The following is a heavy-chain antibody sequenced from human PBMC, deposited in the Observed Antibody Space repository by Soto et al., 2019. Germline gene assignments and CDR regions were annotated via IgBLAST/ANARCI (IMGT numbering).Heavy chain of an antibody. V-gene: IGHV4-38-2*02. Sequence: SETLSLTCAVSGYPISSGYYWGWIRQPPGKGLEWIGSICHSGSTYYNPSLKSRVTISVDTSKNQFSLKLSSVTAADTAVYYCARDRLAAAVPFDYWGQGTLVTVSS. D-gene: IGHD6-13*01. CDR1: GYPISSGYY. J-gene: IGHJ4*02. CDR2: ICHSGST. CDR3: ARDRLAAAVPFDY.